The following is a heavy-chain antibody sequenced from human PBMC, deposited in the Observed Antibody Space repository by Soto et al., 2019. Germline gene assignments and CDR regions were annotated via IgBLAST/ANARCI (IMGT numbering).Heavy chain of an antibody. CDR2: INAGYGNT. V-gene: IGHV1-3*01. Sequence: QVHLVQSGAEVRKPGASVKVSCKASGYTFSSYAMHWVRQAPGQRLEWMGWINAGYGNTKSSQKFQDRVTISRDMSTSTVYMELTSLTYDDTAVYYCARDVSGPGATYVMDVWGQGTTVTVSS. D-gene: IGHD2-2*01. J-gene: IGHJ6*02. CDR3: ARDVSGPGATYVMDV. CDR1: GYTFSSYA.